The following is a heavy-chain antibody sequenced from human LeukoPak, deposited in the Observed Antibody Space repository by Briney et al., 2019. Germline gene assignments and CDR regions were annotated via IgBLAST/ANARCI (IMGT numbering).Heavy chain of an antibody. CDR3: ARAREWAVPDY. CDR1: GDSINTNGYF. CDR2: ISYSGNT. Sequence: PSETLSLTCTVSGDSINTNGYFWSWIRQHPGKGLEWIGYISYSGNTYYNPSLKSRVTISVDMSKNQFSLKPNSVTAADTAVYYCARAREWAVPDYWGQGTLVTASS. J-gene: IGHJ4*02. D-gene: IGHD3-3*01. V-gene: IGHV4-31*03.